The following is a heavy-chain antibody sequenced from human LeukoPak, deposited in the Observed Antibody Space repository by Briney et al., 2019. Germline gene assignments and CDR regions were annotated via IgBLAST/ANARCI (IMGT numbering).Heavy chain of an antibody. CDR2: IYYSGST. CDR1: GDSISSYY. D-gene: IGHD3-9*01. J-gene: IGHJ4*02. V-gene: IGHV4-59*08. Sequence: SETLSLTCTVSGDSISSYYWSWIRQPPGKGLEWIGYIYYSGSTNYNPSLKSRVTISVDTSKNQFSLKLSSVTAADTAVYYCVRFDILTGYFDYWGQGTLVTVSS. CDR3: VRFDILTGYFDY.